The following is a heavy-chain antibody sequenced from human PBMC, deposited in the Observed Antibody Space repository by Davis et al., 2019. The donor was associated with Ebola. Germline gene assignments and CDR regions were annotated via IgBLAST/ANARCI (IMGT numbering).Heavy chain of an antibody. CDR3: AKVDCSGGSCYGMDV. CDR1: GFTFSSYA. J-gene: IGHJ6*02. Sequence: PGGSLRLSCAASGFTFSSYAMSWVRQAPGKGLEWVPAISGSGGSTYYADSVKGRFTISRDNSKNMLYLQMNSLRAEDTAVYYCAKVDCSGGSCYGMDVWGQGTTVTVSS. V-gene: IGHV3-23*01. D-gene: IGHD2-15*01. CDR2: ISGSGGST.